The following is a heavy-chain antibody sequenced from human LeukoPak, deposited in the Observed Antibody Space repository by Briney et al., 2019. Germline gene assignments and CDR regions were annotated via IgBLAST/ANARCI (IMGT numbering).Heavy chain of an antibody. CDR3: ARGPVYQLPPEKFYYYYYMDV. CDR2: IIPIFGTA. J-gene: IGHJ6*03. D-gene: IGHD2-2*01. CDR1: GGTFSSYA. V-gene: IGHV1-69*01. Sequence: GSSVKVSCKASGGTFSSYAISWVRQAPGQGLEWMGGIIPIFGTANYAQKFQGRVTITADESTSTAYMELSSLRSEDTAVYYCARGPVYQLPPEKFYYYYYMDVWGKGTTVTVSS.